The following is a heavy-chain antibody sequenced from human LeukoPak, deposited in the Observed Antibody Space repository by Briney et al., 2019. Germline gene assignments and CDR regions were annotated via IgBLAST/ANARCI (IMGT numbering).Heavy chain of an antibody. Sequence: SETLSLTCTVSGGSISSYYWSWIRQPPGKGLEWIGYIYYSGSTNYNPSLKSRVTISVGTSKNQFSLKLSSVTAADTAVYYCARAHFGGDRSFDYWGQGTLVTVSS. CDR2: IYYSGST. CDR3: ARAHFGGDRSFDY. CDR1: GGSISSYY. V-gene: IGHV4-59*01. J-gene: IGHJ4*02. D-gene: IGHD2-21*02.